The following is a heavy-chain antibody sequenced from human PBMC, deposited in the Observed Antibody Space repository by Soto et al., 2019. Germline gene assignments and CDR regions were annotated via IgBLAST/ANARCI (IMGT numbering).Heavy chain of an antibody. J-gene: IGHJ4*02. D-gene: IGHD1-26*01. V-gene: IGHV1-18*04. CDR3: ARVRIVGAREIDF. Sequence: QVHLVQSGGEVKKPGASVKVSCKASGYTFNRHGITWVRQAPGQGLEWMGWISGYNGDINYEQKSQGRVTLSSDTLTSRVYLELKSLRFDDTAVYYCARVRIVGAREIDFWGQGTLVTVSS. CDR2: ISGYNGDI. CDR1: GYTFNRHG.